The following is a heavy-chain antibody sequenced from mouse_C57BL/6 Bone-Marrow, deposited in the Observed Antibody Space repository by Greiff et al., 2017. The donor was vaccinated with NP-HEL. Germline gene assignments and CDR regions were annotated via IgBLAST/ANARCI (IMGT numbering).Heavy chain of an antibody. CDR3: ARHGMGDGYYFAY. Sequence: QVQLKESGPGLVAPSQSLSITCTVSGFSLTSYGVHWVRQPPGKGLEWLVVIWSDGSTTYNSALKSRLSISKDNSKSQVFLKMNSLQTDDTAMYYCARHGMGDGYYFAYWGQGTLVTVSA. D-gene: IGHD2-3*01. J-gene: IGHJ3*01. V-gene: IGHV2-6-1*01. CDR1: GFSLTSYG. CDR2: IWSDGST.